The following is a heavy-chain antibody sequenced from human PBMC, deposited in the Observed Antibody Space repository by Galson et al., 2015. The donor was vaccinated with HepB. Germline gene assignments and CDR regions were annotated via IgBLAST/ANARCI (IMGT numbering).Heavy chain of an antibody. V-gene: IGHV1-69*13. CDR3: ASNRGRKKETQNYYYYGMDV. Sequence: SVKVSCKASGGTFSSYAISWVRQAPGQGLEWMGGIIPIFGTANYAQKFQGRVTITADESTSTAYMELSSLRSEDTAVYYCASNRGRKKETQNYYYYGMDVWGQGTTVTVSS. CDR2: IIPIFGTA. CDR1: GGTFSSYA. J-gene: IGHJ6*02. D-gene: IGHD2/OR15-2a*01.